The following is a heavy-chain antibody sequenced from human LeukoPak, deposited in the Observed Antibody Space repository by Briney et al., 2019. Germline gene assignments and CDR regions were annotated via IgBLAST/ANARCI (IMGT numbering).Heavy chain of an antibody. D-gene: IGHD1-14*01. CDR1: GYSFTSYW. J-gene: IGHJ4*02. V-gene: IGHV5-51*01. CDR2: IYPGDSDT. CDR3: ARTTKDRRGGYSIGY. Sequence: GESLKISCKGSGYSFTSYWIGWVRQMPGKGLEWMGIIYPGDSDTRYSPSFQGQVTISADKSISTAYLQWSSLKASDTAMYYCARTTKDRRGGYSIGYWGQGTLVTVSS.